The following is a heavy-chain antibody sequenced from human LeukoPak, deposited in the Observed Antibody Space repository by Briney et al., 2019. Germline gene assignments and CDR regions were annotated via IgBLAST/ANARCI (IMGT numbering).Heavy chain of an antibody. CDR3: ARGWGLDP. J-gene: IGHJ5*02. D-gene: IGHD2-21*02. Sequence: SGGSLRPSCAASGFTFSTYSMNWVRQSPGKGLEWVANIRSSSSTIYYADSVKGRFTISRDNANNSLYLQMNSLRAEDTAVYYCARGWGLDPWGQGTLVIVSS. CDR1: GFTFSTYS. CDR2: IRSSSSTI. V-gene: IGHV3-48*01.